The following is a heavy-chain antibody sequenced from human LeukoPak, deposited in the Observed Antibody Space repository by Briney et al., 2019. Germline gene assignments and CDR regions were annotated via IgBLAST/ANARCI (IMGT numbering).Heavy chain of an antibody. CDR3: VRESITGHRDFDY. J-gene: IGHJ4*02. CDR1: GFAFSSYS. CDR2: ISSGSRTI. V-gene: IGHV3-48*01. Sequence: PGGSLRLSCAASGFAFSSYSMNWVRQAPGRGLEWISYISSGSRTIYYADSVEGRFTISRDNGKNSLYLLLNSLRSDVTAVYFCVRESITGHRDFDYWGQGTLITVSS. D-gene: IGHD1-20*01.